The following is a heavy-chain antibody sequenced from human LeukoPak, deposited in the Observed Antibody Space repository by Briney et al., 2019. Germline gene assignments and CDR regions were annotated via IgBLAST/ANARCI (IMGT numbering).Heavy chain of an antibody. Sequence: AGSLRLSCAASGFTFSSYAMSWIRQAPGKGLEWVSAISGSGGSTYYADSVKGRFTISRDNSKNTLYLQMNSQSSEDSADYCLSMGSGGVLRLLECCHPWGERTVVSVFSGSASAPTRYW. CDR1: GFTFSSYA. J-gene: IGHJ2*01. V-gene: IGHV3-23*01. D-gene: IGHD3-3*01. CDR3: SMGSGGVLRLLECCHPWGERTVVSVFSGSASAPTRYW. CDR2: ISGSGGST.